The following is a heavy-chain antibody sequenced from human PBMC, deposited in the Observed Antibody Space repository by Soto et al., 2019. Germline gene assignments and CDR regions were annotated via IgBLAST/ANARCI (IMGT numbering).Heavy chain of an antibody. Sequence: EVQLLESGGGLVQPGGSLRLSCAASGFTFSNYAMSWVRQAQGKGLEWVSAIRGTGASTDYADSVKGRFTVSRDNSKNTLYLQMNSLRAEDTAVYYCAKSGNSGYFHWGQGALVTVSS. J-gene: IGHJ4*02. CDR2: IRGTGAST. CDR3: AKSGNSGYFH. CDR1: GFTFSNYA. V-gene: IGHV3-23*01. D-gene: IGHD3-22*01.